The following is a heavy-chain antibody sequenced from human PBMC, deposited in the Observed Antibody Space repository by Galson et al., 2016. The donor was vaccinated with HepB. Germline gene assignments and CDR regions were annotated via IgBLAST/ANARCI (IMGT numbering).Heavy chain of an antibody. V-gene: IGHV3-53*01. Sequence: SLRLSCAASGFNVSGNYMTWFRQAPGKGLQWVSTIYRDDNTYYAASVKGRLTISRDLSKNTLFLQMNSLRAEDTAMYYCARETAAAVNWFFDLWGRGTLVTVSS. CDR1: GFNVSGNY. J-gene: IGHJ2*01. CDR3: ARETAAAVNWFFDL. CDR2: IYRDDNT. D-gene: IGHD6-13*01.